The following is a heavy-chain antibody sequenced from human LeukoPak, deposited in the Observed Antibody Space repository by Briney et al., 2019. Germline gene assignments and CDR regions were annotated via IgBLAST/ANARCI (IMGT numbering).Heavy chain of an antibody. CDR3: AKDHNYASGSSYLVGPHYYYIDV. CDR1: GFTFSSSA. J-gene: IGHJ6*03. V-gene: IGHV3-23*01. CDR2: ISGSDGST. D-gene: IGHD3-10*01. Sequence: GGSLRLSCAASGFTFSSSAMSWVRLAPGKGLEWVSGISGSDGSTYYADSVKGRFTISRDNSKNTLYLEMNSLRAEDAAVYYCAKDHNYASGSSYLVGPHYYYIDVWGKGTTVTVSS.